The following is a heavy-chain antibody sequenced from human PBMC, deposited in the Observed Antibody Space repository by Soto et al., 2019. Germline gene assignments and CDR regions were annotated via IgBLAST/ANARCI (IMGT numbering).Heavy chain of an antibody. CDR1: GYTFTSYG. V-gene: IGHV1-18*01. CDR3: ARDDFWSGYYPLFDY. CDR2: ISAYNGNT. Sequence: GASVKVSCKACGYTFTSYGISWVRQAPGQGLEWMGWISAYNGNTNYAQKLQGRVTMTTDTSTSTAYMELRSLRSDDTAVYYCARDDFWSGYYPLFDYWGQGTLVTVSS. J-gene: IGHJ4*02. D-gene: IGHD3-3*01.